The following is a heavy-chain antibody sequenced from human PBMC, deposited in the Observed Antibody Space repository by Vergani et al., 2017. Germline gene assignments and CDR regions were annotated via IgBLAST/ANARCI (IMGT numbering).Heavy chain of an antibody. CDR2: VNPEGTNT. D-gene: IGHD1-14*01. CDR1: GFTFSRHW. CDR3: ARDGRIDAEGIELDY. V-gene: IGHV3-74*01. Sequence: EVQLVESGGGLVQPGGSLRLSCAASGFTFSRHWMHWVRQAPGKGLVWVSRVNPEGTNTPYADSVKGRFTISRDNAKNMMYLQLNSLRDEDTAVYYCARDGRIDAEGIELDYWGQGTLVTVSS. J-gene: IGHJ4*02.